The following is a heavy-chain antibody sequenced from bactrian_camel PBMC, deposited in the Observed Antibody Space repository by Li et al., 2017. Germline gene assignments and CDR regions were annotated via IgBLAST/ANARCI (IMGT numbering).Heavy chain of an antibody. V-gene: IGHV3S53*01. Sequence: HVQLVESGGGSVQTGGSLRLSCAASDNTVRRRCWGWFRQSPGKEREGVASVDNRDSIIMAESVKGRFTISQDNAKNTLYLDMNNLKPEDTAVYYCSAAYCGRERFSEDNYWGQGTQVTVS. D-gene: IGHD1*01. CDR1: DNTVRRRC. CDR2: VDNRDSI. J-gene: IGHJ4*01. CDR3: SAAYCGRERFSEDNY.